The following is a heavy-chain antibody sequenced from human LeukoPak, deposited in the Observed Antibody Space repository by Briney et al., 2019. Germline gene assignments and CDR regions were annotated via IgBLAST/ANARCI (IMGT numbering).Heavy chain of an antibody. Sequence: PSETLSLTCTVSGGSIRSHYWSWIRQPPGKGLEWIGYMYYSGSTNYNPSLKSRVTISVDRTKNHFSLKLSSVTAADTAVYYCARTTEDYYGSGKSRKYYSYYYYMDVWGKGTTVTVSS. CDR3: ARTTEDYYGSGKSRKYYSYYYYMDV. D-gene: IGHD3-10*01. CDR1: GGSIRSHY. CDR2: MYYSGST. J-gene: IGHJ6*03. V-gene: IGHV4-59*11.